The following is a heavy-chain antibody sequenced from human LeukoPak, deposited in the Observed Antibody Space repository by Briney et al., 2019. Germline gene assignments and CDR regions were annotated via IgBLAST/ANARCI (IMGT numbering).Heavy chain of an antibody. CDR1: GFTPSDSY. J-gene: IGHJ4*02. Sequence: GGSLRLSCAASGFTPSDSYMSWIRQAPRKGLEYISYISSSGSTIYYADSVKGRFTLSRDNAKNLLSLEMNSLRAEDTAVYYCARGKYSFDYWGQGTLVTVSS. V-gene: IGHV3-11*01. CDR3: ARGKYSFDY. CDR2: ISSSGSTI.